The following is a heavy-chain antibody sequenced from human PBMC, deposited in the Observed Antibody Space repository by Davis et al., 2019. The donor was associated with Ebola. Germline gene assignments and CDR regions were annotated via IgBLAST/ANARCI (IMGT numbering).Heavy chain of an antibody. CDR1: GFTLSNYG. CDR2: ISYDGSNT. D-gene: IGHD4-11*01. Sequence: GESLKISCSASGFTLSNYGMHWVRQAPGKGLEWVAVISYDGSNTYYADSVKGRFTISRDNSKNTLYLQMNSLRAEDTAVYYCARGADDSHFFDCWGQGTLVTVSS. J-gene: IGHJ4*02. CDR3: ARGADDSHFFDC. V-gene: IGHV3-30*03.